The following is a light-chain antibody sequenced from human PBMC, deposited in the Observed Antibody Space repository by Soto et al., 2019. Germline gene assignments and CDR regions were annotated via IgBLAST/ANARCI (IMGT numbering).Light chain of an antibody. CDR1: QSISSY. CDR3: QQSYCTPWT. J-gene: IGKJ1*01. V-gene: IGKV1-39*01. Sequence: DIQMTQSPSSLSASVGDRVTITCRASQSISSYLNWYQQKPGKAPKLLIYAASSLQSGVPSRFSGSGSGTDFTLTISRLQPEDFATYYCQQSYCTPWTFGQGTKVEIK. CDR2: AAS.